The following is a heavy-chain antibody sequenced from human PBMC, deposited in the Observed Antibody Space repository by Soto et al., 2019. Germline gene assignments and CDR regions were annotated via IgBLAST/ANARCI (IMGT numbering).Heavy chain of an antibody. CDR1: GYTFTSYA. J-gene: IGHJ5*02. V-gene: IGHV1-3*01. D-gene: IGHD3-22*01. CDR2: INAGNGNT. CDR3: ARDYYDSSGYYLSNWFDP. Sequence: ASVNVSCKASGYTFTSYAMHWVRQAPGQRLEWMGWINAGNGNTKYSQKFQGRVTITRDTSASTAYMELSSLRSEDTAVYYCARDYYDSSGYYLSNWFDPWGQGTLVTVSS.